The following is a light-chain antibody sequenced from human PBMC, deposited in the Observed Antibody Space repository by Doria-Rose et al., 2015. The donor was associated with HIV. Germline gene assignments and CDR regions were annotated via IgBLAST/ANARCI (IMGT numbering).Light chain of an antibody. V-gene: IGKV4-1*01. CDR3: QQYYDTPS. CDR2: WAS. CDR1: QSLLYTSKNY. Sequence: DIRLTQSPESLGMSLGERATLNCKSNQSLLYTSKNYLAWYQQKPGQPPKLLIYWASTRQSGVPARFSGSGSGTDLTLTISSLEAEDVAVYYCQQYYDTPSFGPGTTVDIK. J-gene: IGKJ3*01.